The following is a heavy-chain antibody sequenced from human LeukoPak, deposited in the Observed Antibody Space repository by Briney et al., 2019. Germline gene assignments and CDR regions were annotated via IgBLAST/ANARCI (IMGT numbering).Heavy chain of an antibody. CDR3: SRRPIQLSLHNGMDV. CDR2: IRSKAYHGTT. V-gene: IGHV3-49*04. Sequence: PGGTLRLSWTVCGLTFGDHAMSWVRHAPGKGLEWVVFIRSKAYHGTTEYAASVKGRFTISSADCISIPDLHIHSPKPEDTAVYYCSRRPIQLSLHNGMDVWGQGTTVTVS. D-gene: IGHD5-24*01. J-gene: IGHJ6*02. CDR1: GLTFGDHA.